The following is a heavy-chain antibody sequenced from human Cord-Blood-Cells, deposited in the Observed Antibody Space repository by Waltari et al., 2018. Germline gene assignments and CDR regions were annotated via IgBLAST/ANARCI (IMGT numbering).Heavy chain of an antibody. J-gene: IGHJ4*02. D-gene: IGHD6-13*01. CDR3: ARGPNMRAAAVPYYVDY. CDR1: GGTFSSYA. V-gene: IGHV1-69*06. CDR2: IIPIFGTA. Sequence: QVQLVPSGAEVKQPGSSVKVSCKASGGTFSSYAISWWRQAPGQGLEWTGGIIPIFGTANYAQRFQGRVTITADKSTSTAYMERSSLRSEDTAVYYCARGPNMRAAAVPYYVDYRGQGTLVTVSS.